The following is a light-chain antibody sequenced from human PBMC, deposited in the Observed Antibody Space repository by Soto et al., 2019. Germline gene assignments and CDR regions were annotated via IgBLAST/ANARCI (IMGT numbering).Light chain of an antibody. CDR3: CSYAGSRV. CDR1: SSGVGSYNL. V-gene: IGLV2-23*01. J-gene: IGLJ3*02. Sequence: QSVLTQPASVSGSPGQSITISCTGTSSGVGSYNLVSWYQQHPGKAPKLMIYEGSKRPSGVSNRFSGSKSGNTASLTISGLQAEDEADYYCCSYAGSRVFGGGTKLTVL. CDR2: EGS.